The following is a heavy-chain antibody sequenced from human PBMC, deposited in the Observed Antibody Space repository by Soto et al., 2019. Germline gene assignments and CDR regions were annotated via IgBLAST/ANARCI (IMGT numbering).Heavy chain of an antibody. Sequence: EVQLVESGGGLVQPGGSLRLSCAASGFTFSSYSINWVRQAPGKGLEWFSYITSDSSTISYADSVKGRFTVSSDNAKNSLYLQTNSLRDDNTAVYYCVTVGRGVYGMDVWGQGTSVTVSS. CDR3: VTVGRGVYGMDV. V-gene: IGHV3-48*02. CDR2: ITSDSSTI. CDR1: GFTFSSYS. D-gene: IGHD2-8*01. J-gene: IGHJ6*02.